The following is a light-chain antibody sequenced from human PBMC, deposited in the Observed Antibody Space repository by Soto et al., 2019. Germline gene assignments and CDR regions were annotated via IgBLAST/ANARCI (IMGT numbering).Light chain of an antibody. CDR2: GAS. V-gene: IGKV3-15*01. CDR3: QQYHNWPPQYT. CDR1: QTVASN. Sequence: DIVMTQSPASLSVSPGEGATLSCRASQTVASNLAWYQQKPGQAPRLLIHGASTRATGVPARFSGSGSGTDFTLTISSLQSEDFAVYYCQQYHNWPPQYTFGQGTKLQIK. J-gene: IGKJ2*01.